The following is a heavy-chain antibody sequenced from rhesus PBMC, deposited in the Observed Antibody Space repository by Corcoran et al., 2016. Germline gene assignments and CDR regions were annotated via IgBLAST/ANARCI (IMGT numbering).Heavy chain of an antibody. J-gene: IGHJ4*01. CDR2: ISKCGGST. CDR3: AKWRVGATPYFDY. CDR1: GFTFSNYG. V-gene: IGHV3S5*01. Sequence: EVQLVESGGGLVQPGGSLRLSCAASGFTFSNYGMSWVRQAPGKGLEWVSYISKCGGSTYYADALKGRFTIARDNSKNTLSLQMNSLRAEDTAVYYCAKWRVGATPYFDYWGQGVLVTVSS. D-gene: IGHD1-44*02.